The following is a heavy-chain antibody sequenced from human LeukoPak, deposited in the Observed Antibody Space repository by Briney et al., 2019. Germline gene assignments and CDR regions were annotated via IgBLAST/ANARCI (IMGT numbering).Heavy chain of an antibody. V-gene: IGHV1-46*01. D-gene: IGHD3-10*01. J-gene: IGHJ6*02. CDR1: GYSFTTYY. CDR3: ARDRHGSGTYNYYGMDV. CDR2: INPSGGST. Sequence: ASVKVSCKASGYSFTTYYMHWVRQAPGQGLEWMGIINPSGGSTSYAQKFQGRVTITRDTSTSTVYLEVSSLTSEDTAVYFCARDRHGSGTYNYYGMDVWGQGTTVIVSS.